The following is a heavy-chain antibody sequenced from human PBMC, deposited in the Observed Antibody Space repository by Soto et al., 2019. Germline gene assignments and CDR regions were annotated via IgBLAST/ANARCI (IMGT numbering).Heavy chain of an antibody. CDR1: AYTFTSYD. J-gene: IGHJ5*02. V-gene: IGHV1-8*01. CDR3: ARGPHTSVTTPGIVWFDP. CDR2: MNPNSGNT. D-gene: IGHD4-17*01. Sequence: QVQLVQSGAEVEKPGASVKVSCKASAYTFTSYDINWVRQATGQGLEWMGWMNPNSGNTGYAQKFQGRVTMTRNTSINTAYMELSSLSSEDTAVYYCARGPHTSVTTPGIVWFDPWGQGTLVTVSS.